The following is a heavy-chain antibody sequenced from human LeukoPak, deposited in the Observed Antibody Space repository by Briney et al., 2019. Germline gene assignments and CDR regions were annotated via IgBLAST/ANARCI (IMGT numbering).Heavy chain of an antibody. J-gene: IGHJ5*02. CDR2: INPSGGST. D-gene: IGHD1-1*01. Sequence: GASVKVSCKASGYTFTSYYMHWVRQAPGQGLEWMGIINPSGGSTIYAQKFQGRVTMTRDMSTSTAYMELRSLRSDDTAVYYCARDQRTGWFDPWGQGTLVTVSS. V-gene: IGHV1-46*01. CDR1: GYTFTSYY. CDR3: ARDQRTGWFDP.